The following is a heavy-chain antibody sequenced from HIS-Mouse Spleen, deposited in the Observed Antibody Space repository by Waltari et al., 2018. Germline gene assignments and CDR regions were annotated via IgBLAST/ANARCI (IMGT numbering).Heavy chain of an antibody. CDR3: ARSPYYDFWSGYSDNWFDP. Sequence: QVQLQESGPGLVKPSQTLSLTCTVSGGSISSGGYYWSWIRQHPGNGREWIGYIYSSGSTYYNQSQKNGVTISVDTSKNQFARKLSCVTAADTAVYYCARSPYYDFWSGYSDNWFDPWGQGTLVTVSS. D-gene: IGHD3-3*01. J-gene: IGHJ5*02. CDR2: IYSSGST. CDR1: GGSISSGGYY. V-gene: IGHV4-31*03.